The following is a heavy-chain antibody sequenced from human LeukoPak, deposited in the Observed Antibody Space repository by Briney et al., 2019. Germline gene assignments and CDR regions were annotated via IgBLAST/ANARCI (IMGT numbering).Heavy chain of an antibody. J-gene: IGHJ4*02. CDR2: TYYRSRWYY. V-gene: IGHV6-1*01. CDR1: GDSVSSNTAA. Sequence: SQTLSLTCAISGDSVSSNTAAWYWIRQSPSRGLEWLGRTYYRSRWYYEHAVSVRSRITINADTSENHFSLQLNSVTPDDTAVYYCARDPSGDQGLDSWGQGTLVTVSS. CDR3: ARDPSGDQGLDS. D-gene: IGHD3-10*01.